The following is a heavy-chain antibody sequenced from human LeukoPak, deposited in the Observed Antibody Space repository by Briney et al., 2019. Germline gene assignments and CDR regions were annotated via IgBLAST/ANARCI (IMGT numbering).Heavy chain of an antibody. Sequence: SETLSLTCTVSGGSISSSSYYWGWIRQPPGKGLEWIGKIYYSGSTYYNSSLKSRVTISVDTSKNQFSLKLSSVTAADTAVYYCARGGRYSSSWGQGTLVTVSS. CDR3: ARGGRYSSS. D-gene: IGHD6-13*01. V-gene: IGHV4-39*01. CDR1: GGSISSSSYY. J-gene: IGHJ4*02. CDR2: IYYSGST.